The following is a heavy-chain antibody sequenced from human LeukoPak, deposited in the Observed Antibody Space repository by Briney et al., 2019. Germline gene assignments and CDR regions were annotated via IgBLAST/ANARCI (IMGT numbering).Heavy chain of an antibody. Sequence: PGESLRLSCAASGFTFSHYSMIWVRQAPGKGLEWVSSISSGSSYKYYADSLKGRFTISRDNAKNSLYLQMNSLRAEDTAVYYCARGSGSSGYSDYWGQGTLVTVSS. J-gene: IGHJ4*02. CDR2: ISSGSSYK. CDR1: GFTFSHYS. D-gene: IGHD3-22*01. V-gene: IGHV3-21*01. CDR3: ARGSGSSGYSDY.